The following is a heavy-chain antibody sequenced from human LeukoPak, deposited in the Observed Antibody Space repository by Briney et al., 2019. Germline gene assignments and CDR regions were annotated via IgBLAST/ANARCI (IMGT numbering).Heavy chain of an antibody. V-gene: IGHV3-74*01. J-gene: IGHJ4*02. CDR3: ARVGLRYYYDSSGLAPFDY. D-gene: IGHD3-22*01. CDR1: GFTFSSYW. CDR2: INSDGSST. Sequence: PGGSLRLSCAASGFTFSSYWMHWVRHAPGKGLVWVSRINSDGSSTSYADSVKGRFTISRDNAKNTLYLQMNSLRAEDTAVYYCARVGLRYYYDSSGLAPFDYWGQGTLVTVSS.